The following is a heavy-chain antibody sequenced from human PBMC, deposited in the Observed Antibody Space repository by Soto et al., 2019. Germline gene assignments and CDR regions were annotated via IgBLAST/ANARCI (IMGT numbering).Heavy chain of an antibody. CDR1: EFTFSSYG. CDR2: IWYDGSNK. V-gene: IGHV3-33*01. CDR3: AREIQEYSSSAGMDV. D-gene: IGHD6-6*01. J-gene: IGHJ6*02. Sequence: QVQLVESGGGVVQPGRSLRLSCAASEFTFSSYGRHWVRQAPGKGLEWVAVIWYDGSNKYYADSVKGRFTISRDNSKNTLYLQMNSLRAEDTAVYYCAREIQEYSSSAGMDVWGQGTTVTVSS.